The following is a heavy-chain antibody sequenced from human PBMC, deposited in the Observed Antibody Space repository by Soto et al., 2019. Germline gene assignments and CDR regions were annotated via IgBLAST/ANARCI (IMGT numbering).Heavy chain of an antibody. V-gene: IGHV1-2*06. CDR3: AKGRVAYSSSWHDWFDP. J-gene: IGHJ5*02. CDR2: IYPRSGDT. Sequence: NLSFKASVYTFTDNQIHWLRRAPRQRFEWMGRIYPRSGDTSFAQTSRGRVTMTRDTSTDTVYMELTSLRAEDTAAYYCAKGRVAYSSSWHDWFDPWGQGTLVTVYS. D-gene: IGHD6-13*01. CDR1: VYTFTDNQ.